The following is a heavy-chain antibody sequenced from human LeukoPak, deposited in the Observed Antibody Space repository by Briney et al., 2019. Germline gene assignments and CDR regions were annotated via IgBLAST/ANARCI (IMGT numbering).Heavy chain of an antibody. D-gene: IGHD6-13*01. CDR2: INHSGST. CDR1: GGSFSGYY. V-gene: IGHV4-34*01. J-gene: IGHJ4*02. CDR3: ARVSSSWYQKGVFDY. Sequence: PSETLSLTCAVYGGSFSGYYWSWIRQPPGKGLEWIEEINHSGSTNYNPSLKSRVTISVDTSKNQFSLKLSSVTAADTAVYYCARVSSSWYQKGVFDYWGQGTLVTVSS.